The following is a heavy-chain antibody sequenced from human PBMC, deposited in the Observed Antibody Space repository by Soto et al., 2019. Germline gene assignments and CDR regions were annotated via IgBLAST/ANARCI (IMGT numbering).Heavy chain of an antibody. CDR1: GFTFSSYA. V-gene: IGHV3-23*01. Sequence: GGSLRLSCAASGFTFSSYAMSWVRQAPGKGLEWVSAISGSGGSTYYADSVKGRFTISRDNSKNTLYLQMNSLRAEDTAVYYCAKDHRIMITFGGVYYFDYWGQGTLVTVSS. CDR2: ISGSGGST. D-gene: IGHD3-16*01. CDR3: AKDHRIMITFGGVYYFDY. J-gene: IGHJ4*02.